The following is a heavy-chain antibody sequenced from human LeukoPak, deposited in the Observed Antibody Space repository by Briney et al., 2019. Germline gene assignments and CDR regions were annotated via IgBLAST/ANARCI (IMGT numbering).Heavy chain of an antibody. J-gene: IGHJ3*02. Sequence: SETLTLTCAVYGGSFSGYYWSWIRQPPGKGLEWIAYIYYSGSPNYTPSLKSRVTISVDTSRNQFSLKMSSVTAADTAVYYCARHRDSSGYKYAFDIWGQGKMVTVSS. CDR3: ARHRDSSGYKYAFDI. CDR1: GGSFSGYY. V-gene: IGHV4-59*08. D-gene: IGHD3-22*01. CDR2: IYYSGSP.